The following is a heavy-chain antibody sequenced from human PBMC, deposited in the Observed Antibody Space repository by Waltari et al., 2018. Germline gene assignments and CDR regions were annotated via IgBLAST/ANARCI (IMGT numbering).Heavy chain of an antibody. D-gene: IGHD4-17*01. CDR2: SNSDGSSI. V-gene: IGHV3-74*01. CDR1: GFPFSLYW. J-gene: IGHJ2*01. CDR3: ARGARRTTVTTGWWYFDV. Sequence: EVQLVESGGGLVQPGGSLRLSCAAFGFPFSLYWMHWVRQVPGKGLVWVSRSNSDGSSISYADSVKGRFTIYKDNAKNTVYLQMNSLRDDDTAIYYCARGARRTTVTTGWWYFDVWGRGTLVTVSS.